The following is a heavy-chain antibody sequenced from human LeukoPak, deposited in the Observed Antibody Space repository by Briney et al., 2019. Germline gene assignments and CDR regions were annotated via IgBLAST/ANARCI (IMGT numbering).Heavy chain of an antibody. Sequence: PGGSLRLSCAASGFTFSSYWMHWVRQAPGKGLVWVSRINSDGSSTNYADSVKGRFTISRDNAKNTLYLQMNSLRAEDTAVYYCARGDYSAWSVDYWGQGTLVTVSS. CDR1: GFTFSSYW. D-gene: IGHD6-19*01. V-gene: IGHV3-74*01. J-gene: IGHJ4*02. CDR3: ARGDYSAWSVDY. CDR2: INSDGSST.